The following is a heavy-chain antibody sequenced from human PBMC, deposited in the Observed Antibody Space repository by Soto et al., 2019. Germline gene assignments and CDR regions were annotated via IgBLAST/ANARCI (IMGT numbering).Heavy chain of an antibody. CDR2: IKSKTDGGTT. D-gene: IGHD4-17*01. CDR1: GFTFSNAW. Sequence: GGSLRLSCAASGFTFSNAWMSWVRQAPGKGLEWVGRIKSKTDGGTTDYAAPVKGRFTISRDDSKNTLYLQMNSLKTEDTAVYYCARDKENYDDYDSNWWDPWGQGTLVTVSS. V-gene: IGHV3-15*01. J-gene: IGHJ5*02. CDR3: ARDKENYDDYDSNWWDP.